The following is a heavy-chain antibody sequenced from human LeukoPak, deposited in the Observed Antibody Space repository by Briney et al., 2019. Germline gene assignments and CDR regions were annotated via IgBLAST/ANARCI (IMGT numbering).Heavy chain of an antibody. V-gene: IGHV3-23*01. CDR1: GFTFSSYA. D-gene: IGHD1-26*01. CDR2: ISGSGGGT. Sequence: GGSLRLSCAASGFTFSSYAISWVRQPPPRGLEWVSTISGSGGGTYYADSVKGRFTISRDDSKNTLYLQMNSLRAEDTAVYYCVKDLGRYRNNCFDYWGQGTLVTVSS. J-gene: IGHJ4*02. CDR3: VKDLGRYRNNCFDY.